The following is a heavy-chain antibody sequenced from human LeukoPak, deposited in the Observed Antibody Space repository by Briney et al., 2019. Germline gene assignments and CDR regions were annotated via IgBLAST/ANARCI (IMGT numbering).Heavy chain of an antibody. Sequence: GGSLRLSCAASGFTFSSYSMNWVRQAPGKGLEWVSSISSSSSYIYYADSVKGRFTISRDNAKNSLYLQMNSLRAEDTAVYYCARSPSPLYDILTGYYYYGMDVWGQGTTVTVSS. D-gene: IGHD3-9*01. V-gene: IGHV3-21*01. CDR1: GFTFSSYS. CDR3: ARSPSPLYDILTGYYYYGMDV. J-gene: IGHJ6*02. CDR2: ISSSSSYI.